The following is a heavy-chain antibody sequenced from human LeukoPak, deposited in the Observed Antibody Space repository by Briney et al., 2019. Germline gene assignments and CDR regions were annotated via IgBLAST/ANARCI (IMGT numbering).Heavy chain of an antibody. CDR3: ARVTHRKAFDI. Sequence: ASVRVSCKASGYTFTSYYMHWVRQAPGQGLEWMGIINPSGGSTSYAQKFQGRVTMTRDTSTSTVYMELSSLRSEDTAVYYCARVTHRKAFDIWGQGTMVTVSS. V-gene: IGHV1-46*01. J-gene: IGHJ3*02. CDR2: INPSGGST. CDR1: GYTFTSYY.